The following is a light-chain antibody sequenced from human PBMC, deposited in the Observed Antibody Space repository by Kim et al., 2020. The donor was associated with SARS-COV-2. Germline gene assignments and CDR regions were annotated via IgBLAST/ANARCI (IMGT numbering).Light chain of an antibody. CDR3: QKYNSAPLT. J-gene: IGKJ4*01. CDR1: QGIRNY. V-gene: IGKV1-27*01. CDR2: AAS. Sequence: SQMTQSPSSLSASVGDRVTITCRARQGIRNYLAWYQQKPGKVPKLLIYAASTLQSGVPSRFSGSGSGTDFTLTISSLQPEDVATYYCQKYNSAPLTFGAGTKLEI.